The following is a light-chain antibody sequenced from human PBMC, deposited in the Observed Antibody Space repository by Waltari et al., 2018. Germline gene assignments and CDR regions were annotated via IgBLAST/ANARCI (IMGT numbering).Light chain of an antibody. Sequence: QTVVTQEPSLTVSPGGTVTLTCASSTGAVTSGYYPNWFQPKPGQAPRALIYSTSNKHSWTSALFSGSLHGGKAALKLSGGQPEDEAEYYCRLYHGGAHSWVFGGGTKVTVL. V-gene: IGLV7-43*01. CDR3: RLYHGGAHSWV. J-gene: IGLJ3*02. CDR2: STS. CDR1: TGAVTSGYY.